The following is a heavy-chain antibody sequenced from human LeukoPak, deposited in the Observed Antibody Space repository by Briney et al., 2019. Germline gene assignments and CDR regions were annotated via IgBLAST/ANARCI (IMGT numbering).Heavy chain of an antibody. Sequence: PGGSLRLSCAGSGFSFSTYWMHWVRQAPGKGLVWVAGMKPEGGDTYYADSVKGRFTISRDDAKSTVYLQMSSLRAEDTAVYYCARERSKQWLATKAYFDYWGQGTLVTVSS. J-gene: IGHJ4*02. CDR1: GFSFSTYW. CDR3: ARERSKQWLATKAYFDY. D-gene: IGHD6-19*01. V-gene: IGHV3-74*01. CDR2: MKPEGGDT.